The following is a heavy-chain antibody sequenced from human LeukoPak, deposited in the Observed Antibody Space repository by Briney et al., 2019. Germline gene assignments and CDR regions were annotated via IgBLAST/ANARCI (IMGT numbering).Heavy chain of an antibody. CDR3: ARIDPLRFFDQ. Sequence: PSETLSLTCSVSGAFSSRYYWSWVRQPLGKGLEWIGHIFFSGHSNYKPSLTSRISMSVDTSKAQFSLELTSVTAADTAVYYCARIDPLRFFDQSRPGTLVTVSS. J-gene: IGHJ4*03. V-gene: IGHV4-59*12. CDR2: IFFSGHS. CDR1: GAFSSRYY.